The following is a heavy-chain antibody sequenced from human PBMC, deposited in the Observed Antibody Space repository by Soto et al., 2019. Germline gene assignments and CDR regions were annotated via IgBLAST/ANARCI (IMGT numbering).Heavy chain of an antibody. D-gene: IGHD6-13*01. CDR1: GFTVSSNY. J-gene: IGHJ4*02. Sequence: GGSLRLSCAASGFTVSSNYMSWVRQAPGKGLEWVSVIYSGGSTYYADSVKGRFTISRDNSKNTLYLQMNSLRAEDTAVYYCAFSRVFESYFDYWGQGTLVTVSS. CDR3: AFSRVFESYFDY. V-gene: IGHV3-53*01. CDR2: IYSGGST.